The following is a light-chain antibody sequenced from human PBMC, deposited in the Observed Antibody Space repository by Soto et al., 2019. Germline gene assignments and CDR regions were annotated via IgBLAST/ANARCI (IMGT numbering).Light chain of an antibody. CDR1: QSVLFSSNNKNY. J-gene: IGKJ4*01. CDR2: WAS. CDR3: QQYYSTPLT. V-gene: IGKV4-1*01. Sequence: DIVMTQSPDSLAVSLVERATINCKSSQSVLFSSNNKNYLAWYQQKSGQPPKLPIYWASTRESGVPDRFSGSGSGTDFTLTISSLQAEDVAAYFCQQYYSTPLTLGGGTKVDIK.